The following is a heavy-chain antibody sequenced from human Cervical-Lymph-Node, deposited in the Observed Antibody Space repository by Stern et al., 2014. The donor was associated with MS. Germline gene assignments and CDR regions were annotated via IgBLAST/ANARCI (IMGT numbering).Heavy chain of an antibody. D-gene: IGHD5-12*01. V-gene: IGHV5-51*03. CDR2: IFPRDSNT. CDR1: GYLFDDYW. J-gene: IGHJ4*02. CDR3: ARSPATPSGYDRFDY. Sequence: VQLVESGAEVKKPGESLKISCEASGYLFDDYWIGWVRQMSGRGLELVAIIFPRDSNTRYSPSVQGQVTILDDKSISTAYLHGSSLKASDPAMYYCARSPATPSGYDRFDYWGQGALVTVSS.